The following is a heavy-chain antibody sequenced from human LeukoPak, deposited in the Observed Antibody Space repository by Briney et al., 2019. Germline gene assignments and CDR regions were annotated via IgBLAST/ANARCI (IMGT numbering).Heavy chain of an antibody. V-gene: IGHV3-21*01. CDR3: AIIAAAGKDY. Sequence: GGSLRLSCAASGFTFSSYSMNWVHQAPGKGLEWVSSISSSSSYIYYADSVKGRFTISRDNAKNSLYLQMNSLRAEDTAVYYCAIIAAAGKDYWGQGTLVTVSS. CDR1: GFTFSSYS. J-gene: IGHJ4*02. CDR2: ISSSSSYI. D-gene: IGHD6-13*01.